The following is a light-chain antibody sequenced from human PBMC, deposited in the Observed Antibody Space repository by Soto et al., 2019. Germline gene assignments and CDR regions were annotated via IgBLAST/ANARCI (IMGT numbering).Light chain of an antibody. CDR3: QQYYSLPFT. V-gene: IGKV4-1*01. CDR1: QGVVHSSNNKDF. CDR2: WAS. J-gene: IGKJ3*01. Sequence: DIVMKQSPDALAVSLGERATINCKSSQGVVHSSNNKDFLAWFQQKPGQPPKLLIYWASTRESGVPDRFSGSGSGTDFTLTISSLQAEDVAIYYCQQYYSLPFTFGPGTKVDLK.